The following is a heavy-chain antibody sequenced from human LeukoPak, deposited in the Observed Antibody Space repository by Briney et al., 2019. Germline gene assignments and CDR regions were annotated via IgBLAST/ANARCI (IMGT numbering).Heavy chain of an antibody. V-gene: IGHV3-23*01. J-gene: IGHJ4*02. CDR2: ITSDGSAT. CDR3: AKAPIQYCSGASCYPFDY. Sequence: GGSLGLSCAASGFTFSNYAMGWVRQTPGKGLECISLITSDGSATYYVDSVKGRFTISRDNSDNTMYLQMSSLRADDTAVYYCAKAPIQYCSGASCYPFDYWGQGTLVTVSS. D-gene: IGHD2-15*01. CDR1: GFTFSNYA.